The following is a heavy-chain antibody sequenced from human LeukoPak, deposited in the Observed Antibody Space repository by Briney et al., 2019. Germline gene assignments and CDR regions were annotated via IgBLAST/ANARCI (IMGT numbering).Heavy chain of an antibody. CDR2: INHSGIT. V-gene: IGHV4-34*01. D-gene: IGHD3-10*01. J-gene: IGHJ3*01. Sequence: PSETLSLTCGVYGGSYSDYYWSWIRQPPGKGLEWIGEINHSGITNYNPSLKSRVTISVDTSKNQFSLKLSSVTAADTAVYYCASGPGYYYGSGSPLLTWGQGTMVTVSS. CDR3: ASGPGYYYGSGSPLLT. CDR1: GGSYSDYY.